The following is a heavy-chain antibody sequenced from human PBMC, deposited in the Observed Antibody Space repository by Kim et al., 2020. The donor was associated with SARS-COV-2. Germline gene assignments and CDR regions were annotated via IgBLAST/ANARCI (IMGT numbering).Heavy chain of an antibody. V-gene: IGHV4-34*01. J-gene: IGHJ4*02. D-gene: IGHD1-26*01. CDR2: INHSGST. CDR1: GGSFSGYY. CDR3: ARGGGEVSFPETYSGSYPFDY. Sequence: SETLSLTCAVYGGSFSGYYWSWILQPPGKGLEWIGEINHSGSTNYNPSLKSRVTISVDTSKNQFSLKLSSVTAADTAVYYCARGGGEVSFPETYSGSYPFDYWGQGTLVTVSS.